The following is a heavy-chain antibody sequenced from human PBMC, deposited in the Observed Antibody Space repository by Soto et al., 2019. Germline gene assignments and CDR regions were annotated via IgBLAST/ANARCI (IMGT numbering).Heavy chain of an antibody. V-gene: IGHV1-18*01. J-gene: IGHJ6*03. Sequence: QVQLVQSGAEVKKPGASVKVSCKASGYTFTSYGISWVRQAPGQGLEWMGWISAYNGNTNYAQKHQGRVTMTTYTSTSTAYMELRSLRSDETAVYYCARVYCSGGGCYLGFGWYYYYMDVWGKGTTVTVSS. CDR2: ISAYNGNT. CDR3: ARVYCSGGGCYLGFGWYYYYMDV. CDR1: GYTFTSYG. D-gene: IGHD2-15*01.